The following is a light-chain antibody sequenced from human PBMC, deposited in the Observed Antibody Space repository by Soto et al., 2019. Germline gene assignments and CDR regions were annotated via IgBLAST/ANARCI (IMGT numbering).Light chain of an antibody. V-gene: IGKV3-15*01. CDR3: QQYNTWLWT. Sequence: EVVMTQSPATLSVSPGERATLSCRASQSVNANLAWYQQKPGQALRLLIHGASNRATGIPARFSGSGFGTEFILTISSLQSEDFAVYYCQQYNTWLWTFGQGTKVEIK. CDR2: GAS. J-gene: IGKJ1*01. CDR1: QSVNAN.